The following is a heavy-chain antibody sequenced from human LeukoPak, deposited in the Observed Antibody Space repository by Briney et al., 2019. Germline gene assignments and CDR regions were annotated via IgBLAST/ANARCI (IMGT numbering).Heavy chain of an antibody. CDR1: GGTFSSYA. J-gene: IGHJ6*02. D-gene: IGHD5-12*01. CDR3: ARGGGGYGFSPRYYYYGMDV. Sequence: GASVTVSCTASGGTFSSYAISWVRQAPGQGLEWMGGIIPIFGTANYAQKFQGRVTITADESTSTAYMELSSLRSEDTAVYYCARGGGGYGFSPRYYYYGMDVWGQGTTVTVSS. CDR2: IIPIFGTA. V-gene: IGHV1-69*13.